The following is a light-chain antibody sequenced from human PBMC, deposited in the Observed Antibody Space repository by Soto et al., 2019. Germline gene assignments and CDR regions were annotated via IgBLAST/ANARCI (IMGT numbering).Light chain of an antibody. J-gene: IGKJ1*01. Sequence: DIQMTQSPSTLSASVGDRVTITCRASQSISSWLAWYHQKPGKAPKLLIYDASSLESGVPPRFSGSGSGTEFTLTISSLQPDDFATYYCQQYNSYSRTCGQGTKGDIK. CDR2: DAS. V-gene: IGKV1-5*01. CDR3: QQYNSYSRT. CDR1: QSISSW.